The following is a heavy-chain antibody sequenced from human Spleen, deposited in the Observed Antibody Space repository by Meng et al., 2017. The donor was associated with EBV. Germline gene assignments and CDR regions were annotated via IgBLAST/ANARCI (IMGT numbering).Heavy chain of an antibody. CDR2: INPNSGGA. V-gene: IGHV1-2*04. Sequence: QGHLVHAGTEVKMPGGSMKVSCKASGYIFIGYYIHWVRQAPGQGLEWMGWINPNSGGATYAQKFQGWVTMTRDTSISTAYMELSRLTSDATAVYYCARGSDFWSGSFDYWGQGTLVTVSS. CDR3: ARGSDFWSGSFDY. CDR1: GYIFIGYY. J-gene: IGHJ4*02. D-gene: IGHD3-3*01.